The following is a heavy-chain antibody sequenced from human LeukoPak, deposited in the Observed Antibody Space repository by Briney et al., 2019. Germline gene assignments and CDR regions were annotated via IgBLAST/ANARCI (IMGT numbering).Heavy chain of an antibody. CDR3: ARGGYYYDRSGYYDY. J-gene: IGHJ4*02. CDR1: GFIFSSYW. CDR2: IKQDGSEK. V-gene: IGHV3-7*04. Sequence: PGGSLRPSCAASGFIFSSYWMSWVRQAPAKGLEWVANIKQDGSEKYYVDSVKGRFTISRDNAKNSLYLQMNSLRAEDTAVYYCARGGYYYDRSGYYDYWGQGTLVTVSS. D-gene: IGHD3-22*01.